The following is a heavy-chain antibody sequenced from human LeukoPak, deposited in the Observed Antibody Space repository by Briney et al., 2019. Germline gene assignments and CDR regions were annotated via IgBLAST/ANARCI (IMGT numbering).Heavy chain of an antibody. CDR2: IYYSGSN. CDR1: GGSISSYY. V-gene: IGHV4-59*01. D-gene: IGHD3-22*01. CDR3: ARENTYYYDLYAFDI. Sequence: SETLSLTCTVSGGSISSYYWSWIRQPPGKGLEWVGYIYYSGSNNYNPSLKSRVTISVDTSKNQFSLKLSSVTAADTAVYYCARENTYYYDLYAFDIWGQGTMVTVSS. J-gene: IGHJ3*02.